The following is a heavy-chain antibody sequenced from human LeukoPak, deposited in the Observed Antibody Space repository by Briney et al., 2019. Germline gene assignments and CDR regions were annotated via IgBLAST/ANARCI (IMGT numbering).Heavy chain of an antibody. CDR1: GFTFSSYE. CDR3: ARVLRYCSSTSCYRVLDY. V-gene: IGHV3-48*03. J-gene: IGHJ4*02. CDR2: TSSSGSTI. Sequence: GGSLRLSCAASGFTFSSYEMNWVRQAPGKGLEWVSYTSSSGSTIYYADSVKGRFTISRDNAKNSLYLQMNSLRAEDTAVYYCARVLRYCSSTSCYRVLDYWGQGTLVTVSS. D-gene: IGHD2-2*02.